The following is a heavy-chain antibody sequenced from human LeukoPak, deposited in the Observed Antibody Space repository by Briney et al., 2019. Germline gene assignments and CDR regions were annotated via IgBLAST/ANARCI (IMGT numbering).Heavy chain of an antibody. CDR3: AELGITMIGGV. V-gene: IGHV3-48*04. CDR1: GFSFSSYS. Sequence: GGSLRLSCAASGFSFSSYSMNWVRQAPGKGLEWVSYISGISNTIYYADSVKGRFTISRDNAKNSLYLQMNSLRAEDTAVYYCAELGITMIGGVWGKGTTVTISS. J-gene: IGHJ6*04. CDR2: ISGISNTI. D-gene: IGHD3-10*02.